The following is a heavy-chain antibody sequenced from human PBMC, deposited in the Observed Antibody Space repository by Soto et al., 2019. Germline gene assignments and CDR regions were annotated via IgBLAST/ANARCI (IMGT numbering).Heavy chain of an antibody. J-gene: IGHJ4*02. Sequence: PSETLSLTCAVYGGSFSGYYWSWIRQPPGKGLEWIGEINHSGSTNYNPSLKSRVTISVDTSKNQFSLKLSSVTAADTAVYYCARGPWRHCSSTSCLIDYWGQGTLVTGSS. CDR3: ARGPWRHCSSTSCLIDY. CDR1: GGSFSGYY. V-gene: IGHV4-34*01. CDR2: INHSGST. D-gene: IGHD2-2*01.